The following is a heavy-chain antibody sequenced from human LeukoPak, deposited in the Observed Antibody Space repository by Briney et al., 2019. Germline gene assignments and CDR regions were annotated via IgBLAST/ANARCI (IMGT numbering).Heavy chain of an antibody. Sequence: GGSLRLSCAASGFTFSSYAMSWVRQAPGKGLEWVSAISGSGGSTYYADSVKGRFTIFRDNSKNTLYLQMNSLRAEDTAVYYCAKAEGPLSYGSGSYPTHWGQGTLVTVSS. J-gene: IGHJ4*02. V-gene: IGHV3-23*01. D-gene: IGHD3-10*01. CDR1: GFTFSSYA. CDR2: ISGSGGST. CDR3: AKAEGPLSYGSGSYPTH.